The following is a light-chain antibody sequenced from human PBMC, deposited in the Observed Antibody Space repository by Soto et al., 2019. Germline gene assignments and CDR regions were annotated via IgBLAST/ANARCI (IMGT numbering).Light chain of an antibody. V-gene: IGKV1-5*03. J-gene: IGKJ1*01. CDR3: QQYNSYPWT. CDR2: KAS. CDR1: QSISSW. Sequence: DIQMTQSPSTLSASVGDRVTITCRASQSISSWLAWYQQKPGKAPKLLICKASSLESGVPPRFSGSGSGTEFTLTISSLQPDDFATYYCQQYNSYPWTFGQGTKVEIK.